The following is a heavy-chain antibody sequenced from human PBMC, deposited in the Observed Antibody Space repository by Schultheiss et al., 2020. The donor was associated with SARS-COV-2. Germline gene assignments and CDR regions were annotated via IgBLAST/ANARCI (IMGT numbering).Heavy chain of an antibody. Sequence: ASVKVSCKASGGTFSSYGISWVRQAPGQGLEWMGWISAYNGNTNYAQKLQGRVTMTTDTSTSTAYMELRSLRSDDTAVYYCARDRHCSSTSCYRYYYYMDVWGKGTTVTVSS. J-gene: IGHJ6*03. V-gene: IGHV1-18*01. CDR2: ISAYNGNT. D-gene: IGHD2-2*01. CDR3: ARDRHCSSTSCYRYYYYMDV. CDR1: GGTFSSYG.